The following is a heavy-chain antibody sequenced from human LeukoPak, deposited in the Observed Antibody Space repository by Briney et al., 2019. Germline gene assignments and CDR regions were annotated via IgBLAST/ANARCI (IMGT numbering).Heavy chain of an antibody. D-gene: IGHD6-19*01. CDR3: ANRPLNSASGWYGVDY. CDR2: IGSDNKP. V-gene: IGHV3-23*05. J-gene: IGHJ4*02. Sequence: GGSLRLSCAASGFTFSAYAMTWVRQAPGKGLEWVSSIGSDNKPHYSESVKGRFAISRDNSKNTLYLQMKSLRAEDTAVYYCANRPLNSASGWYGVDYWGQGTLVTVSS. CDR1: GFTFSAYA.